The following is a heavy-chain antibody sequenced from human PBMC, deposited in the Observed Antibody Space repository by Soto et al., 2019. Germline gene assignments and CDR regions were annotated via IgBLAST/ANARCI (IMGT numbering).Heavy chain of an antibody. CDR1: GVTFISYA. D-gene: IGHD5-18*01. J-gene: IGHJ3*02. CDR3: AKDFGYNYGYDAFDI. Sequence: GGSLRLSCAASGVTFISYAVSWVRQAPGKGLEWVSGVSGSGGSTYCVDSVKGRFTISRDNSKNTLYLQMNSLRAEDTAVYYCAKDFGYNYGYDAFDIWGQGTMVTVSS. CDR2: VSGSGGST. V-gene: IGHV3-23*01.